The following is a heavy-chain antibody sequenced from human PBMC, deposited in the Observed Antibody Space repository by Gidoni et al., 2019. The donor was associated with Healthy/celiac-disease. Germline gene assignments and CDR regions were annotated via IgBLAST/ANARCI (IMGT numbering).Heavy chain of an antibody. V-gene: IGHV3-7*01. CDR3: ARDDLGMDV. J-gene: IGHJ6*02. Sequence: EVQLVESGGGLVQPGVSLRLSCASSVFTFSSYLMSWVRQAPGKGLEWVANIKQDRSEKYYVDSVKGRFTISRDNDKNSLYLQMNSLRAEDTAVYYCARDDLGMDVWGQGTTVTVSS. D-gene: IGHD2-21*01. CDR1: VFTFSSYL. CDR2: IKQDRSEK.